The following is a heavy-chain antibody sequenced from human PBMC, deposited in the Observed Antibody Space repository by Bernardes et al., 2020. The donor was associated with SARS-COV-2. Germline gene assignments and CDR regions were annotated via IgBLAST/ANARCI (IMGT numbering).Heavy chain of an antibody. CDR3: AKDLAWKGLAHSFDY. CDR1: GDSITTNNHY. D-gene: IGHD3-16*01. Sequence: SETLSLTCSLSGDSITTNNHYWGWIRQPPGKGLEWIGNIFYGGSTYYNPSLASRVTISVDTSRNQFSLRLNSVTAADTAVYFCAKDLAWKGLAHSFDYWGQGVLVTVSS. CDR2: IFYGGST. V-gene: IGHV4-39*01. J-gene: IGHJ4*02.